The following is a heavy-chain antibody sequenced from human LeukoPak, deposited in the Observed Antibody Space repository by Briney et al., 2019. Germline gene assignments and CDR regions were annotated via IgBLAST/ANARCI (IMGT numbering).Heavy chain of an antibody. CDR2: IKQDGSEK. CDR1: GFTFSSYW. CDR3: ARTRITMIVGLASRFDY. J-gene: IGHJ4*02. V-gene: IGHV3-7*01. D-gene: IGHD3-22*01. Sequence: GGSLRLSCAASGFTFSSYWMSWVRQAPGKGLEWVANIKQDGSEKYYVDSVKGRITISRDNAKNSLYLQMNSLRAEDTAVYYCARTRITMIVGLASRFDYWGQGTLVTVSS.